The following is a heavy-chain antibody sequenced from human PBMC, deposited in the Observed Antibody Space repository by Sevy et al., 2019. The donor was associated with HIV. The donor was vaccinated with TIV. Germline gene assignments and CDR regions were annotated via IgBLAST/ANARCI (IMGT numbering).Heavy chain of an antibody. J-gene: IGHJ4*02. Sequence: GGSLRLSCAASGFTFSVYWMSWVRQAPGKGLEWVATMKEDGSEKYYVDSVKGRFTISRDKAKNSLYLQMNSLRAEDTAVYYGVREGVGGYSYSLDYWGQGTLVTVSS. D-gene: IGHD5-18*01. CDR3: VREGVGGYSYSLDY. V-gene: IGHV3-7*01. CDR1: GFTFSVYW. CDR2: MKEDGSEK.